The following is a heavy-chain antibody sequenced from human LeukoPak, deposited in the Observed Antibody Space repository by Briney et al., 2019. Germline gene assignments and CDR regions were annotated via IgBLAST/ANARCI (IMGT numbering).Heavy chain of an antibody. CDR2: IRYDGSNK. D-gene: IGHD6-13*01. J-gene: IGHJ4*02. Sequence: PGGSLRLSCAASGFTFSSYGMHWVRQAPGKGLEWVAFIRYDGSNKYYADSVKGRFTISRDNFKNTLYLQMNSLRTEDTAVYYCAKGPPLSRIAAAANFDYWGQGTLVTVSS. V-gene: IGHV3-30*02. CDR1: GFTFSSYG. CDR3: AKGPPLSRIAAAANFDY.